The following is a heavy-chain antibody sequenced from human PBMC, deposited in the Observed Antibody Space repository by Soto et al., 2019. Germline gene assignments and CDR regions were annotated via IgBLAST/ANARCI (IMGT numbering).Heavy chain of an antibody. CDR3: ARDRRSYYGSGSYVAYYGMDV. CDR2: IIPIFGTA. D-gene: IGHD3-10*01. V-gene: IGHV1-69*01. CDR1: GGTFSSYA. J-gene: IGHJ6*02. Sequence: QVQLVQSGAEVKKPGSSVKVSCKASGGTFSSYAISWVRQAPGQGLEWMGGIIPIFGTANYAQKFQGRVTITADESTSTAYMELSSLRSEDTAVYYCARDRRSYYGSGSYVAYYGMDVWGQGTTVTVSS.